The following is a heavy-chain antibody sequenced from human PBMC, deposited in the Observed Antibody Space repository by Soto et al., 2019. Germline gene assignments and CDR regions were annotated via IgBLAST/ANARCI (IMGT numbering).Heavy chain of an antibody. V-gene: IGHV4-28*01. Sequence: PSDALSLTFSSSGYAIRISNWWGWIRQPPGKGLEWIGYIYYSGTTYYNPSLKSRVTMSVDTSKNQFSLKLTSVTAVDTAVYYCARREIQGPIDYWGQG. CDR2: IYYSGTT. D-gene: IGHD1-26*01. CDR1: GYAIRISNW. CDR3: ARREIQGPIDY. J-gene: IGHJ4*02.